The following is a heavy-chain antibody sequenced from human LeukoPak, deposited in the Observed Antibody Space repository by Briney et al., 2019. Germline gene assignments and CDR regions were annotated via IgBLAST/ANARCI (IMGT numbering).Heavy chain of an antibody. D-gene: IGHD1-26*01. CDR2: ISGSGVST. J-gene: IGHJ4*02. V-gene: IGHV3-23*01. CDR1: GFTFSSYG. Sequence: AGGSLRLSCAASGFTFSSYGMSWVRQAPGKGLEWVSAISGSGVSTYYADSVKGRFTISRDNSKNTLSLQMNSLRADDTAVYYCAKGPVGANFDYWGQGTLVTVSS. CDR3: AKGPVGANFDY.